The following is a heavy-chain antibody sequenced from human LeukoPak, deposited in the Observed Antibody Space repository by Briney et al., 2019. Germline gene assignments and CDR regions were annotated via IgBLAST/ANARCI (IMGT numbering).Heavy chain of an antibody. D-gene: IGHD3-16*01. CDR1: GFTFSSYG. V-gene: IGHV3-30*02. J-gene: IGHJ4*02. CDR3: AKVRWGSDNALDS. CDR2: IRYDGSNK. Sequence: PGGSLRLSCAASGFTFSSYGMHWVRQAPGKGLEWVAFIRYDGSNKYYADSVKGRFTISRDNSKNTLYVQMNSLRAEDTAVYYCAKVRWGSDNALDSWGQGTLVTGSS.